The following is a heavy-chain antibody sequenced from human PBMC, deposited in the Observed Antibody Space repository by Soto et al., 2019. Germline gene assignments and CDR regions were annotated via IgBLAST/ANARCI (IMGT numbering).Heavy chain of an antibody. CDR3: AHMTLLRFGELFPWFSWFDP. V-gene: IGHV2-5*02. CDR1: GFSLSTSGVG. CDR2: IYWDDDK. J-gene: IGHJ5*02. Sequence: SGPALVNPTQTLTLTFTFSGFSLSTSGVGVGWIRQPPGKALEWLALIYWDDDKRYSPSLKSRLTITKDTSKNQVVLTMTNMDPVDTATYYCAHMTLLRFGELFPWFSWFDPWGQGTLVTVSS. D-gene: IGHD3-10*01.